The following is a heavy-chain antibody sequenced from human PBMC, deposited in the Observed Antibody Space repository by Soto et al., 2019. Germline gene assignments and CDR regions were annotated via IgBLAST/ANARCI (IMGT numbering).Heavy chain of an antibody. CDR2: INSDGSST. CDR1: GFTFSSYW. Sequence: EVQLVESGGGLVQPGGSLRLSCAASGFTFSSYWMHWVRQAPGKGLVWVSRINSDGSSTSYADSVKGRFTISRDNAKNTLYLQMNSLRAEDTAVYYCARVYPWGYGSGSGYFDYWGQGTLVTVSS. J-gene: IGHJ4*02. V-gene: IGHV3-74*01. D-gene: IGHD3-10*01. CDR3: ARVYPWGYGSGSGYFDY.